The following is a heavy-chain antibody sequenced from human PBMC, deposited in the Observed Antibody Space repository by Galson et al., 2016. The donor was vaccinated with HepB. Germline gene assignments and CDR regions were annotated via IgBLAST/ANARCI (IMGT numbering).Heavy chain of an antibody. J-gene: IGHJ6*02. CDR1: GYTLTELS. Sequence: SVKVSCKVSGYTLTELSMHWVRQAPGKGLEWMGGFDPEHGETIYAQKFQGRVTMTEDTSTDTAYMELSSLRSEDTAVYYCVTFGVFERGIPSYYYGMDVWGRGTTVTVSS. D-gene: IGHD3-3*01. V-gene: IGHV1-24*01. CDR3: VTFGVFERGIPSYYYGMDV. CDR2: FDPEHGET.